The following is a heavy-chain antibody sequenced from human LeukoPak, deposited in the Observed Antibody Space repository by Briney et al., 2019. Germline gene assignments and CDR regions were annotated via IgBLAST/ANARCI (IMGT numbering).Heavy chain of an antibody. CDR2: IYYSGSSS. CDR3: ARAPLGYCGGDCYSRFDN. Sequence: SQTLSLTCTVSGGSISSGEYYWSWIRQSPGKGLEWIVYIYYSGSSSYYNPSLKSRVTISLDTSKNQFSLKLSSVTAADTAVYYCARAPLGYCGGDCYSRFDNWGQGTLVTVSS. D-gene: IGHD2-21*01. J-gene: IGHJ4*02. V-gene: IGHV4-30-4*08. CDR1: GGSISSGEYY.